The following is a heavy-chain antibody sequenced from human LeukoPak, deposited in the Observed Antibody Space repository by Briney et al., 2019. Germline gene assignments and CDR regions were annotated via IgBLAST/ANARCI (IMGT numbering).Heavy chain of an antibody. CDR1: GFSVSEYG. D-gene: IGHD3-22*01. V-gene: IGHV3-30*03. CDR2: VPYDGGHK. J-gene: IGHJ4*02. CDR3: ARDRINMMVLGHDSGLDF. Sequence: GGSLRLSCVGSGFSVSEYGIHWVRQAPGKGLEWVAVVPYDGGHKYYADSVKGRFTISRDTSSDTVSLQMNSLRVEDTAVYYCARDRINMMVLGHDSGLDFWGQGTLVTVSS.